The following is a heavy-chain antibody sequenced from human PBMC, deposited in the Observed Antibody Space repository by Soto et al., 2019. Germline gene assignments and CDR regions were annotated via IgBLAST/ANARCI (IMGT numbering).Heavy chain of an antibody. CDR1: GFTFSSYW. J-gene: IGHJ4*02. V-gene: IGHV3-7*01. D-gene: IGHD2-15*01. Sequence: GGSLRLSCAASGFTFSSYWMSWVRQAPGKGLEWVANIKQDGSEKYYVDSVKGRFTISRDNAKNSLYLQMNSLRAEDTAVYYCARGPRNLYCSGGSCYPPAGYWGQGTLVTVSS. CDR2: IKQDGSEK. CDR3: ARGPRNLYCSGGSCYPPAGY.